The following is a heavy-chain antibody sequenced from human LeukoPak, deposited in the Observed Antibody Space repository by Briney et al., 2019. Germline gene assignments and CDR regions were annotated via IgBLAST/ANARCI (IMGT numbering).Heavy chain of an antibody. CDR2: IYPGDSDT. CDR3: AMVVTRSSYYFDY. Sequence: GESLKISCKGSGYSFTSYWIGWVRQMPGKGLEWMGIIYPGDSDTRYSPSFRGRVTISADKSISTAYLQWSSLKASDTAMYYCAMVVTRSSYYFDYWGQGTLVTVSS. V-gene: IGHV5-51*01. D-gene: IGHD4-23*01. J-gene: IGHJ4*02. CDR1: GYSFTSYW.